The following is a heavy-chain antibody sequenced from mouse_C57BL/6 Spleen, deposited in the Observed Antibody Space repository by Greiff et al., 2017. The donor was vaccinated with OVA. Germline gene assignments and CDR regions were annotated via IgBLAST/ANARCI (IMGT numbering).Heavy chain of an antibody. D-gene: IGHD2-4*01. V-gene: IGHV1-7*01. J-gene: IGHJ3*01. Sequence: QVQLQQSGAELAKPGASVKLSCKASGYTFTSYWMHWVKQRPGQGLEWIGYINPSSGYTKYNQKFKDKATLTADKSSSTAYMRLSSLTYDDSAVYYCAREWVYDYDRAWLAYWGQGTLVTVSA. CDR1: GYTFTSYW. CDR3: AREWVYDYDRAWLAY. CDR2: INPSSGYT.